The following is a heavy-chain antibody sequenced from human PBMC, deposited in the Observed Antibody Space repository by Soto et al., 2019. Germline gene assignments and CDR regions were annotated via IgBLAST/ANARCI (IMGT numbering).Heavy chain of an antibody. CDR2: ISSSSSTI. V-gene: IGHV3-48*02. Sequence: EVQLVESGGGLVQPGGSLRLSFEASGFTFSSYSMTWVRQAPGKGLEGVSYISSSSSTIYYADSVKGRFTISRDNAKNSLYLQMNSLRDEDTAVYYCARDDAQGYSSGWYGYWGQGTLVTVSS. CDR1: GFTFSSYS. CDR3: ARDDAQGYSSGWYGY. J-gene: IGHJ4*02. D-gene: IGHD6-19*01.